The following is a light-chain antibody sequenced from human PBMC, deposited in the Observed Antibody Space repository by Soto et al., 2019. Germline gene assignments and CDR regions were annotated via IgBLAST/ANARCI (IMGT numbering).Light chain of an antibody. CDR3: GTWDSSLSAYV. CDR2: ENN. Sequence: QSVLPQPPSLSAPPGQKVTISCSGRSSKIGNNYVSWYQQLPGTAPKLLIYENNKRPSGIPDRFSGSKSGTSATLGITGLQTGDEADYYCGTWDSSLSAYVFGTGTKVTVL. CDR1: SSKIGNNY. V-gene: IGLV1-51*02. J-gene: IGLJ1*01.